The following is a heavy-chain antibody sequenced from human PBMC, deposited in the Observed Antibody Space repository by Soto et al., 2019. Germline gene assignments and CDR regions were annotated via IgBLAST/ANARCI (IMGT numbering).Heavy chain of an antibody. J-gene: IGHJ6*02. Sequence: QVQLVQSGAEVKKPGASVKVSCKASGYTFTSYGISWVRQAPGQGLEWMGWISAYNGNTNYAQKLQGRVTMTTDTSTRTAYIELRSLRSADTAVYYCATVTVTTINYYYGRDVWGQGTTVTVSS. CDR2: ISAYNGNT. V-gene: IGHV1-18*04. CDR1: GYTFTSYG. CDR3: ATVTVTTINYYYGRDV. D-gene: IGHD4-17*01.